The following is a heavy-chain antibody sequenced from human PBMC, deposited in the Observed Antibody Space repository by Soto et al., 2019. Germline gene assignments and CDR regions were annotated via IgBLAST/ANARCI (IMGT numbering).Heavy chain of an antibody. D-gene: IGHD3-3*01. CDR3: TTDLITIFGAPT. CDR2: IKSKTDGGTT. Sequence: GGSLTLSCAASGFTFSNAWMSWVRQAPGKGLEWVGRIKSKTDGGTTDYAAPVKGRFTISRDDSKNTLYLQMNSLNTEDTAVYYCTTDLITIFGAPTWGQGTLVTVSS. V-gene: IGHV3-15*01. J-gene: IGHJ5*02. CDR1: GFTFSNAW.